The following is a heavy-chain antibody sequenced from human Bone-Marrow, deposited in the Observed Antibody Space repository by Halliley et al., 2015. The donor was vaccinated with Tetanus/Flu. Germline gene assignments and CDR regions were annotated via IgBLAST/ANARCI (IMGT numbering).Heavy chain of an antibody. J-gene: IGHJ4*02. D-gene: IGHD5-12*01. V-gene: IGHV4-59*09. CDR3: ARGPMGSGYADF. Sequence: WIGYIYSSGTSKFNPSLENRATMSIDPSTNQFSLNIKSLTAADTAIYYCARGPMGSGYADFWGRGLLVTVSS. CDR2: IYSSGTS.